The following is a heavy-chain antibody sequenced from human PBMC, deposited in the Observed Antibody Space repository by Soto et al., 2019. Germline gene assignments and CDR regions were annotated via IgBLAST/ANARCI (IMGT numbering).Heavy chain of an antibody. CDR2: LLRPGRST. Sequence: GGSLRLSCAASGFMFSDYAMTWARQAPGKELEWVSGLLRPGRSTYYADSVKGWFTISGDTSANTVYLQMDSLRAEDTAVYYCAKDAIANDGIWLMDSWGQGTVVTVSS. J-gene: IGHJ5*02. CDR3: AKDAIANDGIWLMDS. D-gene: IGHD3-16*01. V-gene: IGHV3-23*01. CDR1: GFMFSDYA.